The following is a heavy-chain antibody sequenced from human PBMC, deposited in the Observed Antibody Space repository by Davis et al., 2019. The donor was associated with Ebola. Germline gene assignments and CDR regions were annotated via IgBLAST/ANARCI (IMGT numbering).Heavy chain of an antibody. CDR3: ASFSVAGLYYYYYYGMDV. CDR1: GYTFTSYG. V-gene: IGHV5-10-1*01. CDR2: IDPSDSYT. D-gene: IGHD6-19*01. J-gene: IGHJ6*02. Sequence: KVSCKASGYTFTSYGISWVRQMPGKGLEWMGRIDPSDSYTNYSPSFQGHVTISADKSISTAYLQWSSLKASDTAMYYCASFSVAGLYYYYYYGMDVWGQGTTVTVSS.